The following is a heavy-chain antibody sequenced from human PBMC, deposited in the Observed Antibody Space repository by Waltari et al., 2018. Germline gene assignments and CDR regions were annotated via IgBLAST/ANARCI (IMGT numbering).Heavy chain of an antibody. CDR3: ARNGGSDPLDF. Sequence: EVQLVESGGGFVQPGGSLRLSCAASGFTFNTYSMNWVRQAPGKGLEWVSYISSRSSTIYYADSVKGRFTISRDNAKNSLYLQMNSLRAEDTAVYYCARNGGSDPLDFWGQGTLVTVSS. CDR2: ISSRSSTI. D-gene: IGHD2-15*01. J-gene: IGHJ4*02. CDR1: GFTFNTYS. V-gene: IGHV3-48*04.